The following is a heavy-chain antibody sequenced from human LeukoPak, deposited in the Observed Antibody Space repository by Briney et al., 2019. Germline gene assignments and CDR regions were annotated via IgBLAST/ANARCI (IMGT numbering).Heavy chain of an antibody. D-gene: IGHD3-22*01. Sequence: PGGSLRLSCAASGFTFSSYAMHWVRQAPGKGLEYVSAISSNGGSTYYANSVKGRFTISRDNSKNTLYLQMGSLRAEDMAVYYCARRVYDSSGYYRGGYYLDYWGQGTLVTVSS. J-gene: IGHJ4*02. CDR3: ARRVYDSSGYYRGGYYLDY. V-gene: IGHV3-64*01. CDR2: ISSNGGST. CDR1: GFTFSSYA.